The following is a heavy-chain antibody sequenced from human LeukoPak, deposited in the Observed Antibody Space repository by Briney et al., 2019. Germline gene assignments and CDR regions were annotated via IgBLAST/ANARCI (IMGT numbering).Heavy chain of an antibody. CDR3: VRDRNYYGSGSYYHDAFDI. D-gene: IGHD3-10*01. CDR1: GFTFSSYE. J-gene: IGHJ3*02. Sequence: GGSLRLSCAASGFTFSSYEMNWVRQAPGKGLEWVSYISSSGSTIYYADSVKGRFTISRDNAKNSLYLQMNSLRAEDTAVYYCVRDRNYYGSGSYYHDAFDIWGQGTMVTVSS. V-gene: IGHV3-48*03. CDR2: ISSSGSTI.